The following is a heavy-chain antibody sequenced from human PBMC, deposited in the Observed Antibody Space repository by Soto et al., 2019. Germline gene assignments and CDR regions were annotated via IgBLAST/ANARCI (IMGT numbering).Heavy chain of an antibody. J-gene: IGHJ1*01. D-gene: IGHD2-2*01. V-gene: IGHV4-31*03. Sequence: SETLSLTCTVSGGSISSGGYYWSWIRQHPGKGLEWIGYIYYSGSTYYNPSLKSRVTISVDTSKNQFSLKLSSVTAADTAVYYCAKARGSSAPAPGSYWGQGTQVTVSS. CDR1: GGSISSGGYY. CDR3: AKARGSSAPAPGSY. CDR2: IYYSGST.